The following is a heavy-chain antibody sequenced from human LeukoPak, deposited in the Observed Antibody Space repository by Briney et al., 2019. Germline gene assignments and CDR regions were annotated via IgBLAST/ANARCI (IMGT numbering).Heavy chain of an antibody. V-gene: IGHV3-30*18. J-gene: IGHJ6*02. Sequence: GGSLRLSCAASGFAFSSYGMHWVRQAPGKGLEWVAVISYDGSNKYYADSVKGRFTISRDNSKNTLYLQMNSLRAEDTAVYYCAKSIVVVAATLYYYYYGMDVWGQGTTVTVSS. D-gene: IGHD2-15*01. CDR1: GFAFSSYG. CDR3: AKSIVVVAATLYYYYYGMDV. CDR2: ISYDGSNK.